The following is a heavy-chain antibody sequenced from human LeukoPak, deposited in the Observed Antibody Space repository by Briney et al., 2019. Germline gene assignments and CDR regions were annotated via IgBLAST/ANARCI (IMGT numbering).Heavy chain of an antibody. D-gene: IGHD6-13*01. J-gene: IGHJ4*02. V-gene: IGHV4-59*11. CDR3: ARAGGLSSWPSDLGR. Sequence: SETLSLTCTASGGSISGHYWSWIRQPPGKTLEWIGHIHYSGSTNYNLSLKSRVTISVDTSKNQFSLSLSSVTAADTAVYYCARAGGLSSWPSDLGRWGQGTLVTVSS. CDR2: IHYSGST. CDR1: GGSISGHY.